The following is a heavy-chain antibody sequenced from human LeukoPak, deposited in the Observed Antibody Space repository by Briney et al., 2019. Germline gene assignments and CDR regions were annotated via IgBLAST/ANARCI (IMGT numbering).Heavy chain of an antibody. CDR2: ISYDGSNK. V-gene: IGHV3-30-3*01. J-gene: IGHJ4*02. CDR1: GFTFSSYA. D-gene: IGHD3-22*01. CDR3: ARSSTTYYYDSGSHY. Sequence: QAGGSLRLSCAASGFTFSSYAMHWVRQAPGKGLEWVAVISYDGSNKYYADSVKGRFTISRDNSKNTLYLQMNSLRAEDTAVYYCARSSTTYYYDSGSHYWGQGTLVTVSS.